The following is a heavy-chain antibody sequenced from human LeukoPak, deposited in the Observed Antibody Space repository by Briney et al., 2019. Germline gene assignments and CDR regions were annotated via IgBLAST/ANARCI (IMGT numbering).Heavy chain of an antibody. CDR2: ISGGGGAT. V-gene: IGHV3-23*01. CDR1: GITFGNYA. J-gene: IGHJ4*02. D-gene: IGHD1-1*01. Sequence: GGSLRLSCVASGITFGNYAMSWVRQTPGKRLEWVSAISGGGGATYYADSVKGRFTISRDNFQNTLFLQMNSLRAEDTAVYYCTKIGRTSDLDYWGQGTLVAASS. CDR3: TKIGRTSDLDY.